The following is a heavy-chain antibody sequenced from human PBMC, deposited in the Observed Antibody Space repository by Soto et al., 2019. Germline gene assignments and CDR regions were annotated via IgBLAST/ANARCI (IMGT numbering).Heavy chain of an antibody. CDR2: ISYDGSDK. Sequence: GGSLRLSCAASGFTFSSYGMHWVRQAPGKGLEWVAVISYDGSDKYYADSVEGRFTISRDNSKNTLYLQMNSLRAEDTAVYYCAPPVLSPVRGGHYYVMDVWGQGTPVTVSS. CDR3: APPVLSPVRGGHYYVMDV. V-gene: IGHV3-30*03. D-gene: IGHD2-15*01. J-gene: IGHJ6*02. CDR1: GFTFSSYG.